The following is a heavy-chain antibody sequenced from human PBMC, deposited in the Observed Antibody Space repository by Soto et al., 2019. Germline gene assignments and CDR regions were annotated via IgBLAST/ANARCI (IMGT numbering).Heavy chain of an antibody. CDR3: ATGRVLYGSEY. V-gene: IGHV4-59*03. CDR1: GGSISSYY. Sequence: QVQLQESGPGLVKPSETLSLTCNVSGGSISSYYWSWIRQPPGRGLQWIGYNYHTESTTYNYNPSLKSRVTMSLDTSKNQFSLKLTSVTAADTAVYYCATGRVLYGSEYWGQGNLVTVSS. J-gene: IGHJ4*02. CDR2: NYHTESTTY. D-gene: IGHD3-10*01.